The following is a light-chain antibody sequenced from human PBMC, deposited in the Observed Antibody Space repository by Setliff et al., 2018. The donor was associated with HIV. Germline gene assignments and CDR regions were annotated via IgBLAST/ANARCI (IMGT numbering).Light chain of an antibody. J-gene: IGLJ1*01. CDR3: QSYDSSLSVFV. CDR2: GKI. V-gene: IGLV1-40*01. CDR1: SSNIGAGYD. Sequence: QSVLTQPPSVSGAPGQRVTISCTGSSSNIGAGYDVHWYQHLPGTAPKLLIYGKINRPSGVPDRFSGSKSGTSASLAITGLQAEDEADYYCQSYDSSLSVFVFGTGTRSPS.